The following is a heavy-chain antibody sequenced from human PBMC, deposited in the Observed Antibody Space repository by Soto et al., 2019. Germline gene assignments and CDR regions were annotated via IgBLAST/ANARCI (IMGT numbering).Heavy chain of an antibody. Sequence: VGSLRLSCAASGFTFSDHYMDWVRQAPGKGLEWVGRTRNKANGYTTEYAASVRHRFTISRDDSKNSLYLQMNSLKIKDTAVFYCARGKVGHNWSVSGLAYRGKGTLVPVSS. D-gene: IGHD1-1*01. J-gene: IGHJ4*02. CDR1: GFTFSDHY. V-gene: IGHV3-72*01. CDR3: ARGKVGHNWSVSGLAY. CDR2: TRNKANGYTT.